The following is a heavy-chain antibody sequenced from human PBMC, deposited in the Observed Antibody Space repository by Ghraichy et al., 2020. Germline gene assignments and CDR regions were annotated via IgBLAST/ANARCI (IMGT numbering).Heavy chain of an antibody. Sequence: ASVKVYCKAFGYTFTTYGVSWVRQAPGQGLEWMGWVSAYNGNRDYAKKFQGRITMTTDTSTSTAHMELRSLRFDDTAVYYCARVEMAGASLSYHFGMDVWGQGTTVIVSS. CDR2: VSAYNGNR. D-gene: IGHD5-24*01. CDR3: ARVEMAGASLSYHFGMDV. J-gene: IGHJ6*02. V-gene: IGHV1-18*01. CDR1: GYTFTTYG.